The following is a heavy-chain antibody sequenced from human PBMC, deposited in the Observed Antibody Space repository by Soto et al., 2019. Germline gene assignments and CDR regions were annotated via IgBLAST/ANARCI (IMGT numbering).Heavy chain of an antibody. Sequence: GGSLRLSCASSGCTLSGYVLHWVRHSPGKGLEWVALISYDGSDKNYGDSVKGRFTISRDNSKNTLYLQMDSLRAEDTAMYYCATGRKWENSYGMEVWGQGTTVIVS. J-gene: IGHJ6*01. CDR3: ATGRKWENSYGMEV. D-gene: IGHD1-26*01. V-gene: IGHV3-30-3*01. CDR2: ISYDGSDK. CDR1: GCTLSGYV.